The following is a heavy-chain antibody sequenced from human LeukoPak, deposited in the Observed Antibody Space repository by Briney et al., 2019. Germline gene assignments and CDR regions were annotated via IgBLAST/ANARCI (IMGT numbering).Heavy chain of an antibody. CDR1: GFTFSSYS. Sequence: GGSLRLSCAASGFTFSSYSMNWVRQAPGKGLEWVSSISSSSSYIYYADSVKGRFTISRDNAKNSLYLQMNSLRAEDTAVYYCARDSLLHPGSFDYWGQGTLVTVSS. CDR2: ISSSSSYI. D-gene: IGHD2-2*02. CDR3: ARDSLLHPGSFDY. V-gene: IGHV3-21*01. J-gene: IGHJ4*02.